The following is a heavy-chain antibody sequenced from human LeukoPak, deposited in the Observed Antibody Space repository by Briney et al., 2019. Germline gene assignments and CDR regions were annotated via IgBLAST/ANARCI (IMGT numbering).Heavy chain of an antibody. CDR3: AIWVFTLVYCSGGSCYVGYFDY. J-gene: IGHJ4*02. V-gene: IGHV1-24*01. CDR1: GYTLIELS. Sequence: ASVKVSCKVSGYTLIELSMHWVRQAPGKGLEWMGGFDPEDGETIYAQKFQGRVTMTEDTSTDTAYMELSSLRSEDTAVYYCAIWVFTLVYCSGGSCYVGYFDYWGQGTLVTVSS. D-gene: IGHD2-15*01. CDR2: FDPEDGET.